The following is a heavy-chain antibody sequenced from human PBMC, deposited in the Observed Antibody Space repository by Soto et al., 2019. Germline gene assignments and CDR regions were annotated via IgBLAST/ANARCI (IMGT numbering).Heavy chain of an antibody. CDR1: SGSISSSSCY. CDR3: AAQDYGAKGYYSET. Sequence: QLQLQESGPGLVKPSQTLSLTGTLSSGSISSSSCYWGWIRQPPGKGLEWIGKIHYIGNTYYNPSINIRVTIPIGSSKIQLSPKQNPVTTRATAVYYWAAQDYGAKGYYSETWGQGTLVTVSS. D-gene: IGHD4-17*01. V-gene: IGHV4-39*01. J-gene: IGHJ4*02. CDR2: IHYIGNT.